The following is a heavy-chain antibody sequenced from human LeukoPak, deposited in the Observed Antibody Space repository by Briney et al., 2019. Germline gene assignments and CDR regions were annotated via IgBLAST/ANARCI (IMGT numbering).Heavy chain of an antibody. D-gene: IGHD6-19*01. J-gene: IGHJ4*02. CDR2: ISSSSSNI. CDR1: GFTFSSYS. Sequence: GGSLRLSCAASGFTFSSYSMNWVRQAPGKGLEWVSSISSSSSNIYYADSVKGRFTISRDKAKNSLYLQMNSLRAEDTAVYYCAREAQWSPDFFDYWGQGTLVTVSS. CDR3: AREAQWSPDFFDY. V-gene: IGHV3-21*01.